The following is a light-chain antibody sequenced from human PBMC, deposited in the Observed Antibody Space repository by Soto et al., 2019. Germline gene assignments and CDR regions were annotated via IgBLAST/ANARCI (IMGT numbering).Light chain of an antibody. CDR1: QSITAR. J-gene: IGKJ4*01. CDR3: QQYNRFSLT. CDR2: DAS. V-gene: IGKV1-5*01. Sequence: DIQLTQSPSTLSASLADRVTITCRASQSITARLAWYQQKPGKAPKLRIYDASILERGVPSRFTASGSGTEFTLTISSLQPDDLATYDCQQYNRFSLTFGGGTKVEI.